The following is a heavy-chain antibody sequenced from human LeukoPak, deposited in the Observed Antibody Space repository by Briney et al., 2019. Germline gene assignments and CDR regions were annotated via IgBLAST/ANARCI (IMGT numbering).Heavy chain of an antibody. J-gene: IGHJ3*02. CDR3: ARGEVYDAFDI. D-gene: IGHD6-6*01. Sequence: SETLSLTCTVSGGSISSGGYYWSWIRQHPGKGLEWIGYIYYSGSTYYNPSLKSRVTISVDTSKNQFSLKLSSVTAADTAVCYCARGEVYDAFDIWGQGTMVTVSS. CDR1: GGSISSGGYY. V-gene: IGHV4-31*03. CDR2: IYYSGST.